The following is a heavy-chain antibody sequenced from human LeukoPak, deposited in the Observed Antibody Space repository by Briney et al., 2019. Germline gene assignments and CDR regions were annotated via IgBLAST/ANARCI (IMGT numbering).Heavy chain of an antibody. CDR1: GYTFTSYD. D-gene: IGHD3-22*01. CDR3: ARGDSSDNWFDP. CDR2: MNPNSGNT. J-gene: IGHJ5*02. V-gene: IGHV1-8*01. Sequence: ASVKVSCKASGYTFTSYDINWVRQATGKGLEWMGWMNPNSGNTGYAQKFQGRVTMTRNTSISTAYMELSSLRSEDTAVYYCARGDSSDNWFDPWGQGTLVTVSS.